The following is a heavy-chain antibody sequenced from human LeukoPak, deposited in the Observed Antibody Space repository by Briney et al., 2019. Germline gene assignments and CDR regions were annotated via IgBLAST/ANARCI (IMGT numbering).Heavy chain of an antibody. CDR3: ARQGYSSGWYTARYFDL. CDR2: IYYSGST. D-gene: IGHD6-19*01. V-gene: IGHV4-59*01. Sequence: SETLFLTCTVSGGSISSYYWSWIRQPPGKGLEWIGYIYYSGSTNYNPSLKSRVTISVDTSKNQFSLKLSSVTAADTAVYYCARQGYSSGWYTARYFDLWGRGTLVTVSS. J-gene: IGHJ2*01. CDR1: GGSISSYY.